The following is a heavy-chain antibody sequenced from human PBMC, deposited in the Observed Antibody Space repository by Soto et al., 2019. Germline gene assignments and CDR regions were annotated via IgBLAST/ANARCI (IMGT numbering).Heavy chain of an antibody. CDR2: IRSKANSYAT. D-gene: IGHD5-12*01. CDR3: TRSAVDIAGSYYYYYMDV. Sequence: GGSLRLSCAASGFTFSGSAMHWVRQASGKGLEWVGRIRSKANSYATAYAASVKGRFTISRDDSKNTAYLQMNSLKTEDTAVYYCTRSAVDIAGSYYYYYMDVWGKGTTVTVSS. J-gene: IGHJ6*03. CDR1: GFTFSGSA. V-gene: IGHV3-73*01.